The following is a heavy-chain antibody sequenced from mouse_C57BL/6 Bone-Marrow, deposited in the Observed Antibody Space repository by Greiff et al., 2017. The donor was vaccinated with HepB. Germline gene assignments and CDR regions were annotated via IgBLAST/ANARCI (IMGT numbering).Heavy chain of an antibody. CDR1: GYTFTEYT. D-gene: IGHD2-1*01. CDR3: ARHGEIYYGNWDYAMDY. J-gene: IGHJ4*01. Sequence: QVQLQQSGAELVKPGASVKLSCKASGYTFTEYTIHWVKQRSGQGLEWIGWFYPGSGSIEYNEKFKDKATLTEDKSSSTVYMELSRLTSEDSAVYFCARHGEIYYGNWDYAMDYWGQGTSVTVSS. V-gene: IGHV1-62-2*01. CDR2: FYPGSGSI.